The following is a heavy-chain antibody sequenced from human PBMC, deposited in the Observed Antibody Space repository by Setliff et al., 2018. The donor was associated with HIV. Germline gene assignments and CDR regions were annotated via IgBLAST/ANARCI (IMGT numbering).Heavy chain of an antibody. D-gene: IGHD6-19*01. J-gene: IGHJ4*02. V-gene: IGHV3-33*03. CDR3: AKSQVRYSSGWFFFDY. CDR1: GFTFNSYA. Sequence: GGSLRLSCAASGFTFNSYAMHWVRQAPGKGLEWVAVIWYDGSNKFYADSVKGRFTISRDHATSALYLQMDSLRAEDTAVYYCAKSQVRYSSGWFFFDYWGQGTLVTVSS. CDR2: IWYDGSNK.